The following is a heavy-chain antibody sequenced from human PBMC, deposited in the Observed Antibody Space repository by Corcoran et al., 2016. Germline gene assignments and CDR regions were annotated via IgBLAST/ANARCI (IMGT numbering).Heavy chain of an antibody. CDR1: GFTFSSYG. CDR2: ISYDGSNK. D-gene: IGHD6-6*01. CDR3: AKDRVIAARSYCYYGMDV. Sequence: QVQLVESGGGVVQPGRSLRLSCAASGFTFSSYGMHWVRQAPGKGLEWVAVISYDGSNKYYADSVKGRFTISRDNSKNTLYLQMNSLRAEDTAVYYCAKDRVIAARSYCYYGMDVWGQGTTATVSS. V-gene: IGHV3-30*18. J-gene: IGHJ6*02.